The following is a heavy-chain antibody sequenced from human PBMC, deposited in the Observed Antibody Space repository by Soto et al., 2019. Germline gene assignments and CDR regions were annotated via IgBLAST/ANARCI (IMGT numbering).Heavy chain of an antibody. Sequence: HGVPLKISGNAAECRFARYFIVLVSKMHGKGLEWMGIIYPGDSDTRYSPSFQGQVTISADKSISTAYLQWSSLKASDTAMYYCGTETGKVSGWRGEYYYYYGMDVWGQATTVTRSS. J-gene: IGHJ6*02. D-gene: IGHD6-19*01. CDR2: IYPGDSDT. V-gene: IGHV5-51*01. CDR3: GTETGKVSGWRGEYYYYYGMDV. CDR1: ECRFARYF.